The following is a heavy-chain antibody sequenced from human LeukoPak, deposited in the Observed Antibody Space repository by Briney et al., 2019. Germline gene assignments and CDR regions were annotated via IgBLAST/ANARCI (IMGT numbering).Heavy chain of an antibody. V-gene: IGHV1-46*01. Sequence: VSXXXXGYTFTSYYMHWVGQAPGQGLEWMGIINPSGGSTSYAQKFQGGVTMTRDTSTSTVYMELSSLRSEDTAVYYCARTESERENTAMVDYYYYGMDVWGKGTTVTVSS. CDR3: ARTESERENTAMVDYYYYGMDV. CDR2: INPSGGST. CDR1: GYTFTSYY. D-gene: IGHD5-18*01. J-gene: IGHJ6*04.